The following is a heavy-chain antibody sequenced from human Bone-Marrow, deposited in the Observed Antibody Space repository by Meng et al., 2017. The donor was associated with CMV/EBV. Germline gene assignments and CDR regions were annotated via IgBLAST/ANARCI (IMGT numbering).Heavy chain of an antibody. CDR2: IYYSGST. CDR3: AREGKAAACRYGMDV. Sequence: SETLSLTCTVSGGSISSSSYYWGWIRQPPGKGLEWIGSIYYSGSTYYNPSLKSRVTISVDTSKNQFSLKLSSVTAADTAVYYCAREGKAAACRYGMDVWGQGTTVTVSS. J-gene: IGHJ6*02. CDR1: GGSISSSSYY. V-gene: IGHV4-39*07. D-gene: IGHD6-13*01.